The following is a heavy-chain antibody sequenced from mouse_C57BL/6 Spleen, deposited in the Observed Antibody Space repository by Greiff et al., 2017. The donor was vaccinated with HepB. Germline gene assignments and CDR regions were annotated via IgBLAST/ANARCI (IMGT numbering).Heavy chain of an antibody. V-gene: IGHV1-22*01. Sequence: VQLQQSGPELVKPGASVKMSCKASGYTFTDYNMHWVKQSHGKSLEWIGYINPNNGGTSYNQKFKGKATLTVNKSSSTAYMELRSLTSEDSAVYYCARWGNYYGSSFYWYFDVWGTGTTVTVSS. CDR1: GYTFTDYN. CDR2: INPNNGGT. J-gene: IGHJ1*03. D-gene: IGHD1-1*01. CDR3: ARWGNYYGSSFYWYFDV.